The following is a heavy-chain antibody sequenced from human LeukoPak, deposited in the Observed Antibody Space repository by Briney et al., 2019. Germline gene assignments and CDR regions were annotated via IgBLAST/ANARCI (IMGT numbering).Heavy chain of an antibody. CDR3: ASSMVRGVYYFDY. V-gene: IGHV4-61*01. CDR2: IYYSGST. D-gene: IGHD3-10*01. J-gene: IGHJ4*02. Sequence: PSETLSLTCTVSGGSVSSGSYYWGWIRQPPGKGLGWIGYIYYSGSTNYNPSLKSRVTISVDTPKDQFSLKLSSVTAADTAVYYCASSMVRGVYYFDYWGQGTLVTVSS. CDR1: GGSVSSGSYY.